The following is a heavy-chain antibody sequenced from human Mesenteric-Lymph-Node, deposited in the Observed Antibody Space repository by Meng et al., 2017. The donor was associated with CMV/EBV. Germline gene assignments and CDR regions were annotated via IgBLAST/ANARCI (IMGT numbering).Heavy chain of an antibody. Sequence: ASVKVSCKSSLYSYGIIWVRQAPGQGLDWMGWISPDTGETQYARKFQGRVTVSRDIFTNAIYMELKDLRSDDTAVYYCARGGRDSRFDPWGQGALVTVSS. CDR2: ISPDTGET. J-gene: IGHJ5*02. D-gene: IGHD3-10*01. CDR1: LYSYG. V-gene: IGHV1-18*01. CDR3: ARGGRDSRFDP.